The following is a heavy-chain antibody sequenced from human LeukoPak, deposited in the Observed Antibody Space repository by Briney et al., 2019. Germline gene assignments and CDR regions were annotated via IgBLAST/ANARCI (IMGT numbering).Heavy chain of an antibody. D-gene: IGHD3-10*01. Sequence: PGGSLRLSCAASGFTFSSYSMNWVRQAPGKGLEWVSSISSSSSYIYYADSVKGRFTISRDNAKNSLYLQMNSLRAEDTAVYYCARDHYGSGRYGMDVWGQGTTVTVSS. CDR3: ARDHYGSGRYGMDV. V-gene: IGHV3-21*01. CDR2: ISSSSSYI. CDR1: GFTFSSYS. J-gene: IGHJ6*02.